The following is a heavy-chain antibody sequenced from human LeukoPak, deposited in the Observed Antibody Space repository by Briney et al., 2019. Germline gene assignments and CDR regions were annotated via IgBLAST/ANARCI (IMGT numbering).Heavy chain of an antibody. J-gene: IGHJ4*02. CDR1: GGSISSYY. D-gene: IGHD6-19*01. Sequence: PSETLSLTCTVSGGSISSYYWSWIRQPPGKGLEWIGYIYYSGSTNYNPSLKSRVTISVDTSKNQFSLKLSSVTAADTAVYYCARDGSSGWYGSYYFDYWGQGTLVTVSS. CDR2: IYYSGST. CDR3: ARDGSSGWYGSYYFDY. V-gene: IGHV4-4*08.